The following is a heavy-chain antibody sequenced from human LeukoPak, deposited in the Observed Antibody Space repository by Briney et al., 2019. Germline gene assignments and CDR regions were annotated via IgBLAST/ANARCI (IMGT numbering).Heavy chain of an antibody. CDR2: IYTSGST. V-gene: IGHV4-61*02. CDR1: GGSISSGSYY. CDR3: ARTQTGSTTFDAFDI. Sequence: PSQTLSLTCTVSGGSISSGSYYWSWIRQPAGKGLEWIGRIYTSGSTNYNPSLKSRVTISVDTSKNQFSLKLSSVTAADTAVYYCARTQTGSTTFDAFDIWGQGTMVTVSS. J-gene: IGHJ3*02. D-gene: IGHD2-2*01.